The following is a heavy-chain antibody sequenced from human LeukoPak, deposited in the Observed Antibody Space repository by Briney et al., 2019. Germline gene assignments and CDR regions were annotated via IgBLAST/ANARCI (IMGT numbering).Heavy chain of an antibody. D-gene: IGHD1-26*01. J-gene: IGHJ4*02. CDR1: GFTFSSYA. Sequence: PGGSLRLSCAASGFTFSSYAMSWVRQAPEKGLEWVSTISGSGGGTYYADSVKGRFTISRDDSKNTLYLQMNSLRAADTAVYYCAKDLGRYRNNYFDYWGQGSPVTVSS. V-gene: IGHV3-23*01. CDR3: AKDLGRYRNNYFDY. CDR2: ISGSGGGT.